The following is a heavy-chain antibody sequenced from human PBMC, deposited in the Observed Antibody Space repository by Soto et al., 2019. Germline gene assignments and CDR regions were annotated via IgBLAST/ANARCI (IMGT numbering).Heavy chain of an antibody. J-gene: IGHJ5*02. CDR3: ARRHSSSSAFDP. D-gene: IGHD6-13*01. CDR1: GYSFSRYW. CDR2: IDPSDSYT. Sequence: GEALKISCKGSGYSFSRYWISWVRQMPGKGLEWMGRIDPSDSYTNYSPSFQGHVTISADKSISTAYLQWSSLKASDTAMYYCARRHSSSSAFDPWGQGTQVTVSS. V-gene: IGHV5-10-1*01.